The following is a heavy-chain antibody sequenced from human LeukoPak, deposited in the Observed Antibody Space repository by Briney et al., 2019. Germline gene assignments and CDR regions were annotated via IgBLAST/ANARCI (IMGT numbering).Heavy chain of an antibody. CDR1: GYTFTSYA. J-gene: IGHJ6*03. Sequence: ASVKVSCKASGYTFTSYAMHWVRQAPGQGLEWMGIINPSGGSTSYAQKFQGRVTMTRDTSTSTVYMELSSLRSEDTAVYYCARARGEDGSGPVGPDYYYYYYMDVWGKGTTVTVSS. V-gene: IGHV1-46*01. CDR2: INPSGGST. CDR3: ARARGEDGSGPVGPDYYYYYYMDV. D-gene: IGHD3-22*01.